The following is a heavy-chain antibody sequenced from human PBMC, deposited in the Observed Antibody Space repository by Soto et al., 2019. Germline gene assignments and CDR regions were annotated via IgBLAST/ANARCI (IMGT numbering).Heavy chain of an antibody. CDR3: AREKNKALDY. Sequence: QVQLVESGGGVVQPGRSLRLSCAASGFTFSNYGIHWVRQAPGKGLEWVSVIWYDGSNKYYADSVKGLFTISRDNSKNTVYLQMNSLRAEDTAVYYCAREKNKALDYWGQGTLVTVSS. CDR2: IWYDGSNK. J-gene: IGHJ4*02. CDR1: GFTFSNYG. V-gene: IGHV3-33*01.